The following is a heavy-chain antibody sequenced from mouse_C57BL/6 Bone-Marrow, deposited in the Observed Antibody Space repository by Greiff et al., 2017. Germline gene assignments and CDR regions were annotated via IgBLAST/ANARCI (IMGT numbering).Heavy chain of an antibody. CDR1: GYTFTSYG. Sequence: QVQLQQSGAELARPGASVQLSCKASGYTFTSYGISWVKQRTGQGLEWIGEIYPRSGNTYYNEKFKGKATLTADKSSSTAYMELRSLTSEDSAVXFCARNREGYITTVVADYWGQGTTLTVSS. CDR3: ARNREGYITTVVADY. CDR2: IYPRSGNT. J-gene: IGHJ2*01. V-gene: IGHV1-81*01. D-gene: IGHD1-1*01.